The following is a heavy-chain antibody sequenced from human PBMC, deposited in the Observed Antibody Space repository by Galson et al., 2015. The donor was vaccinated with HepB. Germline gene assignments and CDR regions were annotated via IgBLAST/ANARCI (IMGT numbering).Heavy chain of an antibody. V-gene: IGHV3-33*01. CDR1: GFTFSTYG. Sequence: SLRLSCAASGFTFSTYGIHWVRQAPGKGLEWVAVIWYDGINKYYADSVKGRFTISRGNSKNTLYLQMNSLRAEDTAVYYCARDPSLWFGELLSSYYFDYWGQGTLVTVSS. CDR2: IWYDGINK. CDR3: ARDPSLWFGELLSSYYFDY. D-gene: IGHD3-10*01. J-gene: IGHJ4*02.